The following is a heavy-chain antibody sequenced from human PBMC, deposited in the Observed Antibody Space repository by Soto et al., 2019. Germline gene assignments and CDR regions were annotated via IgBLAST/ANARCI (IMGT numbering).Heavy chain of an antibody. J-gene: IGHJ4*02. CDR3: ARGRQIAARPEPPYGDYFDY. D-gene: IGHD6-6*01. Sequence: QVQLQQWGAGLLKPSETLSLTCAVYGGSFSGYYWSWIRQPPGKGLEWIGEINHSGSTNYNPSLKSRVTISVDTSKNQFSLKLSSVTAADTAVYYCARGRQIAARPEPPYGDYFDYWGQGTLVTVSS. V-gene: IGHV4-34*01. CDR2: INHSGST. CDR1: GGSFSGYY.